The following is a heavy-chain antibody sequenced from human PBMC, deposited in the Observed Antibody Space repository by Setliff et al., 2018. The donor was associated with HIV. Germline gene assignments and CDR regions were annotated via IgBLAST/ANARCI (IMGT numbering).Heavy chain of an antibody. J-gene: IGHJ6*03. V-gene: IGHV4-59*04. D-gene: IGHD6-13*01. CDR3: ARHKDPPGSRWIFYYYYMDL. Sequence: PSETLSLTCAVYGGSFNNYYWSWIRQPPGKRLEWLGSIYSSGSPSYNPSLSSRLTISVDTSKNHVSLRLSSVTAADTGVYYCARHKDPPGSRWIFYYYYMDLWGGGTTVTVSS. CDR1: GGSFNNYY. CDR2: IYSSGSP.